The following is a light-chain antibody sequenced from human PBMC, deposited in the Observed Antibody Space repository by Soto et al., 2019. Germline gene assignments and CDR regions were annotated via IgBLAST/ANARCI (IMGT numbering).Light chain of an antibody. Sequence: DIQMTQSPSSVSASVGARVTITCRASQGITNWLAWYQQKPGKAPKFMSYAASGLPSGVPSRFRGSGSGTDFTLTISSLQPEDFATYYCQQANSFPLTFGGGTKVDIK. CDR1: QGITNW. J-gene: IGKJ4*01. CDR2: AAS. V-gene: IGKV1-12*01. CDR3: QQANSFPLT.